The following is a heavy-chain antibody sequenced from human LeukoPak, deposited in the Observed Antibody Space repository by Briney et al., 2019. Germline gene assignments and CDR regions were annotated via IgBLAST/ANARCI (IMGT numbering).Heavy chain of an antibody. CDR3: AITGQGEHYYYYYYGMDV. Sequence: GGSLRLSCAASGFTFSSYGMHWVRQAPGKGLEWVAVISYDGSNKYYADSVKGRFTISRDNSKYTLYLQMNSLRAEDTAVYYCAITGQGEHYYYYYYGMDVWGQGTTVTVSS. D-gene: IGHD1-14*01. CDR2: ISYDGSNK. V-gene: IGHV3-30*03. J-gene: IGHJ6*02. CDR1: GFTFSSYG.